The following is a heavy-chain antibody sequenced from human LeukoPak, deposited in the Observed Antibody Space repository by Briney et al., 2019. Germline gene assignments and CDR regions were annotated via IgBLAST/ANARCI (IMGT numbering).Heavy chain of an antibody. J-gene: IGHJ5*01. Sequence: GGSLRLSCAASGFTVSSNYVSWVRQAPGKGLEWVSVVYSGGGTYYADSVKGRFTISRDNAKNTVYLQMNSLTVEDTAVYFCARSSHYTIPFDSWGQGMLVTVSS. CDR3: ARSSHYTIPFDS. D-gene: IGHD2-2*02. CDR1: GFTVSSNY. CDR2: VYSGGGT. V-gene: IGHV3-66*01.